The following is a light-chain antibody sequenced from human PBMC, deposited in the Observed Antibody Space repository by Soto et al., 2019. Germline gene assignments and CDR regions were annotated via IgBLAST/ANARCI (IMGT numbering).Light chain of an antibody. Sequence: DIQMTQSPSYLSASVGDRVTITCRASQGISHYLAWYQQKPGKVPKLLIYAASTLQSGVPSRFSGSGSGTDFTLIISSLQHEYVATYYCQKYSSAPWTFGQGTKVEIK. V-gene: IGKV1-27*01. CDR3: QKYSSAPWT. CDR1: QGISHY. CDR2: AAS. J-gene: IGKJ1*01.